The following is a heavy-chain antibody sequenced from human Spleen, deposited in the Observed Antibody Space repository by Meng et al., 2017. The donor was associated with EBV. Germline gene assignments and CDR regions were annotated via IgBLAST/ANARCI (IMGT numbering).Heavy chain of an antibody. J-gene: IGHJ4*02. V-gene: IGHV1-18*01. CDR3: ARNPLSGYSGYDY. CDR2: ISAYNGNT. D-gene: IGHD5-12*01. CDR1: GGTFGSYG. Sequence: LGQFGGEGKKPGSSVKVSCRASGGTFGSYGITWIRQAPGQGLEWMGWISAYNGNTNYTQKFHDRVTMTTDTYTSTAYMELRGLRSDDTAVYYCARNPLSGYSGYDYWGQGTLVTVSS.